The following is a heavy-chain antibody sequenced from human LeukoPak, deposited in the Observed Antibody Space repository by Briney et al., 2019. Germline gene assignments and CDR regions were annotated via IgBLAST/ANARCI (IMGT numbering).Heavy chain of an antibody. J-gene: IGHJ4*02. CDR1: GFTFSSYA. Sequence: GGSLRLSCAASGFTFSSYAMSWIRQAPGKGLEWVSYISNTGSFISYADSVKGRFTISRDNAKNSLYLQMNSLRAEDAAAYYCVRARGAGPGAHFDYWGQGTLVTVSS. CDR3: VRARGAGPGAHFDY. V-gene: IGHV3-11*01. CDR2: ISNTGSFI. D-gene: IGHD3-10*01.